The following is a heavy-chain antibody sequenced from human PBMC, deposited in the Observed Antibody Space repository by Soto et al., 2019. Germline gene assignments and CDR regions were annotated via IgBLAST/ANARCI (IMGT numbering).Heavy chain of an antibody. CDR3: ARGRITMLH. Sequence: NPSETLSLTCTVYDGSSSGYYWSWVRQPPGKGLEWIGEINPSGSTNYNPSLKSRVTISVDTSNNQFSLNVNSVTAADTAVYYCARGRITMLHWGQGTLVTVS. CDR2: INPSGST. D-gene: IGHD3-10*02. J-gene: IGHJ4*02. CDR1: DGSSSGYY. V-gene: IGHV4-34*01.